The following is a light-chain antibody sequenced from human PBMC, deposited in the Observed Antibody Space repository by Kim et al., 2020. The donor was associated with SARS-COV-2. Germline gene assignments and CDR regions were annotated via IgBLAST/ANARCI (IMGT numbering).Light chain of an antibody. CDR1: QSVSSN. CDR3: QEDSNWPRT. CDR2: GAS. J-gene: IGKJ1*01. Sequence: EIVLTQSPATLSVSPGERATLSCRASQSVSSNLSWYQQKPGQAPRLLIYGASTRATSIPARFSGSGSWKEFNFNISSQQSDDVAVYYWQEDSNWPRTFGQGTKVEIK. V-gene: IGKV3-15*01.